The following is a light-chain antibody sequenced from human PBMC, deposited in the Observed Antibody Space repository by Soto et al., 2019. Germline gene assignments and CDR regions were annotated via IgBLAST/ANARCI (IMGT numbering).Light chain of an antibody. CDR3: SSYTSSSTGV. CDR2: DVS. V-gene: IGLV2-14*01. Sequence: QSALTQPASVSGSPGQSITISCTGTSSDVGGYNFVSWFQQHPGKAPKLMLCDVSNRPSGVSNRFSGSKSGNTASLTISGLQAEDEADYYCSSYTSSSTGVFGGGTQLTVL. CDR1: SSDVGGYNF. J-gene: IGLJ3*02.